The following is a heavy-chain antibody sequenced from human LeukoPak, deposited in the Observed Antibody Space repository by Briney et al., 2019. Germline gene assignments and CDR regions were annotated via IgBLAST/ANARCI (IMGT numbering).Heavy chain of an antibody. CDR2: IYYSGST. CDR1: GGSISSSSYY. D-gene: IGHD3-3*01. CDR3: ARQPYDFWSGYYSPFDY. V-gene: IGHV4-39*01. Sequence: SETLSLTCTVSGGSISSSSYYWGWIRQPPGKGLEWIGSIYYSGSTYYNPSLKSRVTISVDTSKNQFSLKLSSVTAADTAVYYCARQPYDFWSGYYSPFDYWGQGTLVTVSS. J-gene: IGHJ4*02.